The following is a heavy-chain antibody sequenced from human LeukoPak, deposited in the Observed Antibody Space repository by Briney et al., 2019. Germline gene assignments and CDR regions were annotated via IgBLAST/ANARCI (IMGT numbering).Heavy chain of an antibody. J-gene: IGHJ6*03. CDR1: GGSIGSYY. CDR3: ARSHYGNTDTNYYMDV. Sequence: SETLSLTCTVSGGSIGSYYWSWTRQPPGKGLEWIGYVSHSGSTNYNPSLKSRVTISLDTSNNQFSLKLTSVTAVDTAMYYCARSHYGNTDTNYYMDVWGKGTTVTVSS. CDR2: VSHSGST. D-gene: IGHD3-16*01. V-gene: IGHV4-59*01.